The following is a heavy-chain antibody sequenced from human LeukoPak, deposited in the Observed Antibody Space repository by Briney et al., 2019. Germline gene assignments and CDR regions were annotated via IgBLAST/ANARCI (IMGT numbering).Heavy chain of an antibody. J-gene: IGHJ1*01. CDR1: GFTLSEAW. CDR2: INNDGSTT. Sequence: GGSLRLSCAASGFTLSEAWMHWVLQAPGKGLVWVSRINNDGSTTRYADSVKGRFTISRDNAKNTLYLQMNSLRAEDTAVYYCARVSGPGMNEYFHLWGQGTLVTVSS. V-gene: IGHV3-74*01. D-gene: IGHD3-10*01. CDR3: ARVSGPGMNEYFHL.